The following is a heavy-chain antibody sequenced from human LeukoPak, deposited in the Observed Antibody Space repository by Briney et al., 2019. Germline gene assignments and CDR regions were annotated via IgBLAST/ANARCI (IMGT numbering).Heavy chain of an antibody. CDR2: INHSGST. J-gene: IGHJ4*02. V-gene: IGHV4-34*01. Sequence: SETLSLTCAVYGGSFSGYYWSWIRQPPGKGLEWIGEINHSGSTNYNPSLKSRVTISVDTSKNQFSLKLSSVTAADTAVYYCASGKSHAEESQQSPRDYGDLSAPQGVHADYWGQGTLVTVSS. CDR1: GGSFSGYY. CDR3: ASGKSHAEESQQSPRDYGDLSAPQGVHADY. D-gene: IGHD4-17*01.